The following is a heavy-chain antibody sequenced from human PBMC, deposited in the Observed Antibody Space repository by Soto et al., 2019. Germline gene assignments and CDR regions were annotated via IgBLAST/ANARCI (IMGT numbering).Heavy chain of an antibody. CDR3: ARGGTPIAL. V-gene: IGHV1-18*01. J-gene: IGHJ5*02. D-gene: IGHD1-1*01. Sequence: QVQLVQSGAEVKKPGASVKVSCKASGYTFTSXGXXWVRQAPGQGLEWMGWIRAYNGNTXXXQKLQGRVTMTTDTXXXXXXXXXRSXRSDDTXXYYCARGGTPIALWGQGTLVTVSS. CDR2: IRAYNGNT. CDR1: GYTFTSXG.